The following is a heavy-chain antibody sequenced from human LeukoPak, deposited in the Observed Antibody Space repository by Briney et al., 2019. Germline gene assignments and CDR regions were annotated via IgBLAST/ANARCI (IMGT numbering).Heavy chain of an antibody. CDR3: ARVSKFGDLDY. CDR1: GGSISSGGYS. V-gene: IGHV4-30-2*01. J-gene: IGHJ4*02. CDR2: IYHSGST. Sequence: SETLSLTCAVSGGSISSGGYSWSWIRQPPGKGLEWIGYIYHSGSTYYNPSLKSRVTISVDRSKNQFSLKLSSVTAADTAVYYCARVSKFGDLDYWGQGTLVTVSS. D-gene: IGHD3-10*01.